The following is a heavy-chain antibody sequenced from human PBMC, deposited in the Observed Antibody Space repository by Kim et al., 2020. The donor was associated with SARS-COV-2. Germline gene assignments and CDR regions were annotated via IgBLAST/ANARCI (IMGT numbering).Heavy chain of an antibody. J-gene: IGHJ4*02. CDR1: NGFISAYY. D-gene: IGHD3-22*01. CDR3: ARRDNSGYFVL. Sequence: SETLSLTCTVSNGFISAYYWSWIRQPPGKGLEWIGYLFHSGTTNYNPSLKNPDYNPSLKSRVTMSVDTSKNVFSLEMTSVTAADTAVYYCARRDNSGYFVLWGRGILVTVSS. V-gene: IGHV4-59*08. CDR2: LFHSGTT.